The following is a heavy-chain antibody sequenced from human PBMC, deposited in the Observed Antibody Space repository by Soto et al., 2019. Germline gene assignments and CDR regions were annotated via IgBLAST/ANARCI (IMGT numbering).Heavy chain of an antibody. D-gene: IGHD1-26*01. CDR3: ARREVGTTLDFDY. V-gene: IGHV1-18*01. CDR1: GYTFSSYG. Sequence: QVQLVQSGAEVKKPGASVKVSCKASGYTFSSYGISWVRQAPGQGLEGMGWISAYNGNTKYAKKPQGRATMTTDTSTSTAYMELRSLRSDDTAVYYCARREVGTTLDFDYWGQGTLVTVSS. CDR2: ISAYNGNT. J-gene: IGHJ4*02.